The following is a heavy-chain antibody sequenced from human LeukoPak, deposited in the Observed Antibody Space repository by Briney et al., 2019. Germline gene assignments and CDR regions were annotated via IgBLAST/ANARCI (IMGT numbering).Heavy chain of an antibody. V-gene: IGHV4-34*01. J-gene: IGHJ4*02. CDR3: ARGPRGGVTAVRYFDY. Sequence: SETLSLTCAVYGGSFSGYYWSWIRQPPGKGLEWIGEINHSGSTNYNPSLKSRVTISVDTSKNQFSLKLSSVTAADTAVYYCARGPRGGVTAVRYFDYWSQGTLVTVSS. CDR2: INHSGST. CDR1: GGSFSGYY. D-gene: IGHD3-16*01.